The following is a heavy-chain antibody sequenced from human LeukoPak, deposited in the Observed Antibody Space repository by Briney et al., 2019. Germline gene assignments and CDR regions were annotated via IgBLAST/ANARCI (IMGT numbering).Heavy chain of an antibody. CDR2: ISPSGGST. CDR3: AREPGGIYAFDI. D-gene: IGHD6-13*01. V-gene: IGHV1-46*01. Sequence: ASVKVSCKAFGYTFTSNYMHWVRQAPGQGPEWMGVISPSGGSTTYAQNFQGRVTMTRDMSTSTIYMELSSLRSEDTAVYYCAREPGGIYAFDIWGQGTMVTVSS. CDR1: GYTFTSNY. J-gene: IGHJ3*02.